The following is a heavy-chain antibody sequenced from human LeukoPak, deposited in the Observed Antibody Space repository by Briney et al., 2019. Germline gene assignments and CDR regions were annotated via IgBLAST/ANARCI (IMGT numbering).Heavy chain of an antibody. CDR3: ARDRWELLSNSYHYCGLDV. V-gene: IGHV3-9*01. Sequence: GWSLRLSCAASGFTFDDYAMHWVRQAPGKGLEWVSGISWNSGSIGYADSVKGRFTISRDNAKNSLYLQMNSLRAEDTAVYYCARDRWELLSNSYHYCGLDVWGQGTTVTVSS. CDR1: GFTFDDYA. J-gene: IGHJ6*02. D-gene: IGHD2-15*01. CDR2: ISWNSGSI.